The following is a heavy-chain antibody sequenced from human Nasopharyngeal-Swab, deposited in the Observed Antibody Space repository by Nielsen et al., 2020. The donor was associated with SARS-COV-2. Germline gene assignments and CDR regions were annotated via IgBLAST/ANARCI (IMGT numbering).Heavy chain of an antibody. CDR3: ARDGQWLGHYYYYGMDV. CDR1: GFTVSSNY. D-gene: IGHD6-19*01. Sequence: GESLKISCAASGFTVSSNYMSWVRQAPGKGLEWVANIKQDGSEKYYVDSVKGRFTISRDNAKNSLYLQMNSLRAEDTAVYYCARDGQWLGHYYYYGMDVWGQGTTVTVSS. CDR2: IKQDGSEK. V-gene: IGHV3-7*01. J-gene: IGHJ6*02.